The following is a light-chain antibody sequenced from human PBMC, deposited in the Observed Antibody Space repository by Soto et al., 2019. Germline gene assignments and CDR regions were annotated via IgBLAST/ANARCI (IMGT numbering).Light chain of an antibody. CDR2: EVT. V-gene: IGLV2-8*01. Sequence: QSALTQPPSASGSAGQSVTISCTGASSDVGYYNYVSWYQQHPGKAPKLLIYEVTKRPSGVPDRFSGSKSGNTASLTVSGLQAEDEAHYYCCSYAGSNNFVLFGGGTKLTVL. CDR3: CSYAGSNNFVL. J-gene: IGLJ2*01. CDR1: SSDVGYYNY.